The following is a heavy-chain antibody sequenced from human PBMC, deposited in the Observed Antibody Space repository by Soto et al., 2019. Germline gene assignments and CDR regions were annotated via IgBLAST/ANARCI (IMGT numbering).Heavy chain of an antibody. CDR2: ISGSGGST. D-gene: IGHD2-15*01. CDR1: GFTFSSYA. V-gene: IGHV3-23*01. J-gene: IGHJ6*03. Sequence: GGSLRLSCAASGFTFSSYAMSWVRQAPGKGLEWVSAISGSGGSTYYADSVKGRFTISRDNSKNTLYLQMNSLRAEDKAVYYCAKAQREGYCSGGSCYYYYYYYMDVWGKGTTVTVSS. CDR3: AKAQREGYCSGGSCYYYYYYYMDV.